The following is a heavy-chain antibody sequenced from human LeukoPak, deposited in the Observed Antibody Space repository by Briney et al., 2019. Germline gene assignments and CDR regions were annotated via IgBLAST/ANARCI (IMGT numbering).Heavy chain of an antibody. V-gene: IGHV3-23*01. D-gene: IGHD3-3*01. CDR3: AKERSRITIFGVVIIPAEFDY. CDR2: ISGSGGST. Sequence: GGSLRLSCAASGFTFSSYAMSWVRQAPGKGLEWVSAISGSGGSTYYAGSVKGRFTISRDNSKNTLYLQMNSLRAEDTAVYYCAKERSRITIFGVVIIPAEFDYWGQGTLVTVSS. CDR1: GFTFSSYA. J-gene: IGHJ4*02.